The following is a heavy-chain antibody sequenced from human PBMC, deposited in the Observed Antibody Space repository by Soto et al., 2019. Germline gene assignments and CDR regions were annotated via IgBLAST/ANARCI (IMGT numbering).Heavy chain of an antibody. V-gene: IGHV3-7*05. CDR2: IDQDGSGK. CDR3: ARRREGTGRTLDY. Sequence: EVHLVESGGGLVQRGGSLRLSCAASGFTFRAYWMSWVRQAPGKGLEWVANIDQDGSGKYYVDSVRGRFTISRDNAHNSLYLQTHSLRDEDTAVYFCARRREGTGRTLDYWGQGTLVTVSS. D-gene: IGHD1-1*01. J-gene: IGHJ4*02. CDR1: GFTFRAYW.